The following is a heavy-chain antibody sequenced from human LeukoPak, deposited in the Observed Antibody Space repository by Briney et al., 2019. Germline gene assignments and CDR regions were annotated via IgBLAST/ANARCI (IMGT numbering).Heavy chain of an antibody. J-gene: IGHJ5*02. CDR2: IYYSGST. Sequence: SETLSLTCSVSGYSISNAYYWGWIRRPPGKGLEWIGSIYYSGSTYYNPSLKSRVTISVDTSKNQFSLKLSSVTAADTAVYYCARLITAMVTIWFDPWGQGTLVTVSS. V-gene: IGHV4-38-2*02. CDR3: ARLITAMVTIWFDP. D-gene: IGHD5-18*01. CDR1: GYSISNAYY.